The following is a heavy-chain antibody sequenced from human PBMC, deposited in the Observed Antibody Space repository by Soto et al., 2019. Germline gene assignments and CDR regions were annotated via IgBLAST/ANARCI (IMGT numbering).Heavy chain of an antibody. CDR2: ISYDGSNK. J-gene: IGHJ4*02. CDR1: GFTFSSYS. D-gene: IGHD6-13*01. V-gene: IGHV3-30*18. CDR3: ANIPGGIAAAGIDY. Sequence: PGGSLRLSCAASGFTFSSYSMHWVRQAPGKGLEWVAVISYDGSNKYYADSVKGRLTISRDNSKNTLYLQMNSLRAEETAVYYCANIPGGIAAAGIDYWGQGTLVTVAS.